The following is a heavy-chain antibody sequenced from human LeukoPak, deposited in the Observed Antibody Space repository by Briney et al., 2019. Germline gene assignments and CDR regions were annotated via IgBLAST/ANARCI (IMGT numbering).Heavy chain of an antibody. CDR1: DASISGYY. Sequence: SETLSLTCTVSDASISGYYWSWIRQPPGKGLEWIGEINHSGSTNYNPSLKSRVTISVDTSKNQFSLKLSSVTAADTAVYYCARDGSRGGSDYWGQGTLVTVSS. D-gene: IGHD3-16*01. J-gene: IGHJ4*02. CDR2: INHSGST. CDR3: ARDGSRGGSDY. V-gene: IGHV4-34*01.